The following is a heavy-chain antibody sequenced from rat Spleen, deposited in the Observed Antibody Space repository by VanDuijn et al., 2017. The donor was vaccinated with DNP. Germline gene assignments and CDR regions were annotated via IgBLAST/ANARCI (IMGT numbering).Heavy chain of an antibody. D-gene: IGHD1-9*01. J-gene: IGHJ2*01. CDR3: ARMFYGYSDY. CDR1: GFTFSAYY. Sequence: EVQLVESGGGLVQPGRSLKLSCAASGFTFSAYYMAWVRQAPAKGLEWVAYIGSPAYAPYHGDSVKGRFTVSRDNAKSTLYLQMDSLRSEDTATYYCARMFYGYSDYWGQGVMVTVSS. CDR2: IGSPAYAP. V-gene: IGHV5-25*01.